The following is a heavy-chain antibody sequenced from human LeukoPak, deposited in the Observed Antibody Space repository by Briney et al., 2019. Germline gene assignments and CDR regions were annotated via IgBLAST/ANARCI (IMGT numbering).Heavy chain of an antibody. V-gene: IGHV4-31*03. CDR1: GGSISSGGYY. CDR3: ARDPGKDGYNYSFDY. D-gene: IGHD5-24*01. J-gene: IGHJ4*02. Sequence: SETLSLTCTVSGGSISSGGYYWSWIRQHPVKGLEWVGYIYYSGSTYYNPSLKSRLTISMDTSKNQFSLRLSSVTAADTAVYYCARDPGKDGYNYSFDYWGQGTLVTVSS. CDR2: IYYSGST.